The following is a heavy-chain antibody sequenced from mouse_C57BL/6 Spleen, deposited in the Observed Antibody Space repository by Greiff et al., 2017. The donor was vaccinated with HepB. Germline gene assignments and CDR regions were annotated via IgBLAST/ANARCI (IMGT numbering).Heavy chain of an antibody. CDR3: ARGDYYGSSYGGFDY. CDR1: GYTFTSYW. V-gene: IGHV1-64*01. D-gene: IGHD1-1*01. J-gene: IGHJ2*01. Sequence: QVQLQQSGAELVKPGASVKLSCKASGYTFTSYWMHWVKQRPGQGLEWIGMIHPNSGSTNYNEKFKSKATLTVDKSSSTAYMQLSSLTSEDSAVYYCARGDYYGSSYGGFDYWGQGTTLTVSS. CDR2: IHPNSGST.